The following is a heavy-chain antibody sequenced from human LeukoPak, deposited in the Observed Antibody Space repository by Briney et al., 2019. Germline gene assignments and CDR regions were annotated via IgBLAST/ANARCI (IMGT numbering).Heavy chain of an antibody. Sequence: GGSLRLSCAASGFTFSNHWMHWVRQAPGKGLVWVSRINSDGSTTTYADSVKGRFTISRDNAKSSLYLQLNSLRVEDTAVYHCASTQTFDYWGQGALVTVPS. CDR2: INSDGSTT. CDR3: ASTQTFDY. V-gene: IGHV3-74*01. J-gene: IGHJ4*02. CDR1: GFTFSNHW.